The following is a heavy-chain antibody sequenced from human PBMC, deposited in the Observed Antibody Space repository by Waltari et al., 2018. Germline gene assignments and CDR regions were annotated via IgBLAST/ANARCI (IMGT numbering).Heavy chain of an antibody. CDR3: ARGAGSGYPY. Sequence: QVQLQESGPGLVKPSETLSLTCTVSGGSLSSYYWSWIRQPPGKGLEWIGYIYYSGSTNYNPSLKSRVTISVDTSKNQFSLKLSSVTAADTAVYYCARGAGSGYPYWGQGTLVTVSS. D-gene: IGHD3-22*01. CDR1: GGSLSSYY. V-gene: IGHV4-59*01. J-gene: IGHJ4*02. CDR2: IYYSGST.